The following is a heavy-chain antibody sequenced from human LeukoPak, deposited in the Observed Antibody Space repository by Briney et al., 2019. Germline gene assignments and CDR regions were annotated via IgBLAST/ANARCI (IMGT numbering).Heavy chain of an antibody. J-gene: IGHJ4*02. D-gene: IGHD6-19*01. CDR1: GFSLSNYG. Sequence: GGSLRLSCTASGFSLSNYGMHWVRQAPGKGLEWVAIIWGDQRYKHYADSVKGRFTISRDNSKNTLYLEMNSLRAEDTAVYYCASTPLTGTYSSGWYRVVNFDYWGQGTLVTVSS. CDR3: ASTPLTGTYSSGWYRVVNFDY. CDR2: IWGDQRYK. V-gene: IGHV3-33*01.